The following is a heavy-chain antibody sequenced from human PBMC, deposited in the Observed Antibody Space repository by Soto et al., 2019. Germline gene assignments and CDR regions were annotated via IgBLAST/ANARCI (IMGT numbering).Heavy chain of an antibody. V-gene: IGHV3-23*01. J-gene: IGHJ4*02. Sequence: PGGPLRLSCAASGFTFSIYAMTWVRQAPGKGLEWVSTTGGTGRTTYYADSVKGRFTVSRDNSKNTLYLQMNSLRAEDTAVYYCARDLTPVAATGGGYWGQGTLVTVSS. D-gene: IGHD2-15*01. CDR1: GFTFSIYA. CDR2: TGGTGRTT. CDR3: ARDLTPVAATGGGY.